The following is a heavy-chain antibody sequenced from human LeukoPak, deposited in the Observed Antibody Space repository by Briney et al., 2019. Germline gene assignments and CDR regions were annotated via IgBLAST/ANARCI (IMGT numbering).Heavy chain of an antibody. CDR1: GYTVTSYG. CDR2: ISTYNGYT. Sequence: ASVKLSCKAAGYTVTSYGINWVRQAPGQGLEWMGWISTYNGYTNYAQNLQGRVTMTRDMSASTVYMELNSLRSDDTAIYYCARERSHNERDRGWFDPWGQGTLVTVSS. J-gene: IGHJ5*02. CDR3: ARERSHNERDRGWFDP. V-gene: IGHV1-18*01. D-gene: IGHD1-1*01.